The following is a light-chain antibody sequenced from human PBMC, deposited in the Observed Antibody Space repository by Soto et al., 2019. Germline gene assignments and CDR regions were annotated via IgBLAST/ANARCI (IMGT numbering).Light chain of an antibody. J-gene: IGLJ1*01. Sequence: QSLLTQPPSVSGSPGHSVTIFCTRTSTDFVSYSRVSWYQQPPGTAPKRIIYEASNRRSGVPDRFSGSKSGNTASLTISGLQAADEADYYCSLYTSENTYVFGTGTKVTVL. V-gene: IGLV2-18*01. CDR3: SLYTSENTYV. CDR2: EAS. CDR1: STDFVSYSR.